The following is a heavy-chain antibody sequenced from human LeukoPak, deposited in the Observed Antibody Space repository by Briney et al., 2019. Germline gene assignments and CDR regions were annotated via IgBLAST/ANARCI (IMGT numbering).Heavy chain of an antibody. D-gene: IGHD1-26*01. CDR1: EYSFATYW. Sequence: GESLKISCQGSEYSFATYWIARLRQKPGKGLEGMGIIYTSDTDTTYSPSFQGQVTISADKSIKTAYLQWSSLKASDTAMYYCATPLQGIVGATGFDYWGQGTLVTVSS. CDR3: ATPLQGIVGATGFDY. V-gene: IGHV5-51*01. J-gene: IGHJ4*02. CDR2: IYTSDTDT.